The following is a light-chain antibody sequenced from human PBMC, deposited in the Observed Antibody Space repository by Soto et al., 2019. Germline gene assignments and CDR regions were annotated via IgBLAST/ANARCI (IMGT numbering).Light chain of an antibody. CDR2: TNN. J-gene: IGLJ3*02. CDR3: AAWDDSLNGPV. V-gene: IGLV1-44*01. Sequence: QSILTQPPSASGTPGQRVITSCSGSSSNIGSNTVNWYQQLPGTAPKLLIYTNNERPSGVPDRFSGSKSGTSASLAISGLQSEDEADYYCAAWDDSLNGPVFGGGTKLTVL. CDR1: SSNIGSNT.